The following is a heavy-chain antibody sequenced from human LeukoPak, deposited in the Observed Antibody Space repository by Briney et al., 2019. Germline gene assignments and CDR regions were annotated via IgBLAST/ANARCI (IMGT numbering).Heavy chain of an antibody. J-gene: IGHJ3*02. CDR1: GYTFTSYD. CDR2: MNPNSGNT. Sequence: EASVKVSCKASGYTFTSYDINWVRQATGQGLEWMGWMNPNSGNTGYAQKFQGRVTMTRNTSISTAYMELSSLRSEDTAVYYCAGDYYDSSGYSDAFDIWGQGTMVTVSS. V-gene: IGHV1-8*01. CDR3: AGDYYDSSGYSDAFDI. D-gene: IGHD3-22*01.